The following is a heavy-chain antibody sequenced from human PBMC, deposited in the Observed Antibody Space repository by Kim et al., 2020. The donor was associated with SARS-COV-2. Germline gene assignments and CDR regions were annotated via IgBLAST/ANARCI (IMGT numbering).Heavy chain of an antibody. CDR3: ARRSTVKQGAFDI. CDR1: GDSITSYF. Sequence: SETLSLTCSVSGDSITSYFWSWIRQPPGKGLEWIGYIYSSGTTNFNPSLKSRVTISVDTSKNQFSLRLRSVTTADTAVYYCARRSTVKQGAFDIWGHGTMVSVS. V-gene: IGHV4-59*01. J-gene: IGHJ3*02. CDR2: IYSSGTT. D-gene: IGHD4-17*01.